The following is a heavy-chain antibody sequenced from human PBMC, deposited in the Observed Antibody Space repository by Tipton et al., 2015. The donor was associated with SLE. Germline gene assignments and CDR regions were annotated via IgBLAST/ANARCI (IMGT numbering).Heavy chain of an antibody. Sequence: TLSLTCIVSRYSISSGYYWGWMRQAPGKELEWIGSFYHSANTYYNPSLTSRVTISADTSKNQFSLRLTSVTAADTALYYCGRARVGMGYVFDIWGQGTMVTVSP. J-gene: IGHJ3*02. CDR2: FYHSANT. CDR1: RYSISSGYY. CDR3: GRARVGMGYVFDI. D-gene: IGHD5-24*01. V-gene: IGHV4-38-2*02.